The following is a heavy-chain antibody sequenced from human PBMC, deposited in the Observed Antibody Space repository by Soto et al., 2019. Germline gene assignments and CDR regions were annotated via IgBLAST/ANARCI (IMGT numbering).Heavy chain of an antibody. V-gene: IGHV3-33*06. Sequence: GGSLRLSCAASGFIFSSYGMHWVRQAPGKGLEWVAGIWYDGSNTFYSDAVKGRFSISRDNSKNTVDLQMNSLRAEDTAAYYCAKAIAVGPGWLDPWGQGIQVTVSS. CDR2: IWYDGSNT. CDR1: GFIFSSYG. CDR3: AKAIAVGPGWLDP. J-gene: IGHJ5*02. D-gene: IGHD6-19*01.